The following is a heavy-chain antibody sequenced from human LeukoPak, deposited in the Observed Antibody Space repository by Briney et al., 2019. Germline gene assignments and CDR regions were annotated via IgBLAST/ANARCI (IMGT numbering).Heavy chain of an antibody. D-gene: IGHD6-13*01. Sequence: GGSLRLSCAASGFTFSSYWMSWVRQAPGKGLEWGANIKQDGSEKYYVDSVKGRFTLSRDNAKNSLSLQMNSLRAEDTAVYYCARGTIAAAGYYYFDYWGQGTQVTVSS. CDR3: ARGTIAAAGYYYFDY. V-gene: IGHV3-7*04. CDR1: GFTFSSYW. J-gene: IGHJ4*02. CDR2: IKQDGSEK.